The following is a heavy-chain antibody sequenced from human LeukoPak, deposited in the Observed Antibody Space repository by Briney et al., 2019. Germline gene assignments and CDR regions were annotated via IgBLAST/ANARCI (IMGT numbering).Heavy chain of an antibody. CDR1: GGTISNYY. J-gene: IGHJ4*02. Sequence: KPAGTLSLTCTVSGGTISNYYWSWIRQPPGKGLEWIAYIDYSGTTNYNPSLKSRVTISVDTSKNQFSLKLSSVTAADTAVYYCARDDGDYSFDYWGQGTLVTVSS. CDR2: IDYSGTT. D-gene: IGHD4-17*01. V-gene: IGHV4-59*01. CDR3: ARDDGDYSFDY.